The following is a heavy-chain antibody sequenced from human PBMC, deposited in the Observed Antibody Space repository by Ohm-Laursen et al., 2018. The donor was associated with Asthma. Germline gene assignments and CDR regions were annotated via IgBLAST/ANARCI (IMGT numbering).Heavy chain of an antibody. V-gene: IGHV4-59*12. CDR1: GGSISSYY. J-gene: IGHJ5*02. Sequence: SQTLSLTCTVSGGSISSYYWSWIRQPPGKRLEWIGSIYYTGSPTYSPSLKTQVTISVDTSKNQFSLRLRSATAAETAVFYCARGSNDYDFWSGYSRIGGPYNWFDPWGQGTLVTVSS. CDR3: ARGSNDYDFWSGYSRIGGPYNWFDP. CDR2: IYYTGSP. D-gene: IGHD3-3*01.